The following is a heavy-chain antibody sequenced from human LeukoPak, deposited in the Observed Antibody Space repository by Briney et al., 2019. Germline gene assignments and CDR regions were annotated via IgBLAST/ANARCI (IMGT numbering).Heavy chain of an antibody. CDR2: IWYDGSNK. CDR3: AREGSSWYFDL. V-gene: IGHV3-33*01. CDR1: GFTFSSYG. D-gene: IGHD6-13*01. Sequence: GGSLRLSCAASGFTFSSYGMHWVRQAPGKGLEWVAVIWYDGSNKYYADSVKGRFTISRDNSKNTLYLQTNSLRAEDTAVYYCAREGSSWYFDLWGRGTLVTVSS. J-gene: IGHJ2*01.